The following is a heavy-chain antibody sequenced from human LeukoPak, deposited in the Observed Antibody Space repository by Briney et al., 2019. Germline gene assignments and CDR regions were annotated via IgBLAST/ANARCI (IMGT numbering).Heavy chain of an antibody. CDR1: GYSISSGYY. D-gene: IGHD1-26*01. J-gene: IGHJ5*02. CDR2: IYHSGST. V-gene: IGHV4-38-2*01. CDR3: ARSIVGATPWFDP. Sequence: PSETLSLTCAVSGYSISSGYYWGWTRQPPGKGLEWIGSIYHSGSTYYNPSLKSRVTMSVDTSKNQFSLKLSSVTAADTAVYYCARSIVGATPWFDPWGQGTLVTVSS.